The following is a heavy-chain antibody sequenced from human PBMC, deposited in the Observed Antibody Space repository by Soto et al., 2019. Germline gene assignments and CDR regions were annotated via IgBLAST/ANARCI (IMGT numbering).Heavy chain of an antibody. D-gene: IGHD3-22*01. J-gene: IGHJ4*02. CDR2: ISYDGSNK. V-gene: IGHV3-30-3*01. CDR3: ARRHHYYDSSGYYYFDY. Sequence: QVQLVESGGGVVQPGRSLRLSCAASGFTFSSYAMHWVRQAPGKGLEWVAVISYDGSNKYYADSVKGRFTISRDNSKNTLYLQMNSLRAEDTAVYYCARRHHYYDSSGYYYFDYWGQGTLVTVSS. CDR1: GFTFSSYA.